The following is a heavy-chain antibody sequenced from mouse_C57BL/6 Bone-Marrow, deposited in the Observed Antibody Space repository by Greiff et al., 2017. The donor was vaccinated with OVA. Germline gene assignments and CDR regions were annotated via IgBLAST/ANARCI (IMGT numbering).Heavy chain of an antibody. CDR1: GYTFTSYW. J-gene: IGHJ1*03. D-gene: IGHD1-1*01. CDR3: ARSIFHYYGSSYDWYFDV. V-gene: IGHV1-55*01. CDR2: IYPGSGST. Sequence: QVHVKQPGAELVKPGASVKMSCKASGYTFTSYWITWVKQRPGQGLEWIGDIYPGSGSTNYNEKFKSKATLTVDTSSSTAYMQLSSLTSEDSAVYYCARSIFHYYGSSYDWYFDVWGTGTTVTVSS.